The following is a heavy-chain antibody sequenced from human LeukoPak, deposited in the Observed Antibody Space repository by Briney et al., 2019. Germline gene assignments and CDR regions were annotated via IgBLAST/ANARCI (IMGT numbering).Heavy chain of an antibody. V-gene: IGHV3-21*01. CDR2: ISSSSSYI. J-gene: IGHJ4*02. CDR3: ARDPGGSGSYYNGFDY. CDR1: GFTFSTFA. Sequence: GGSLRLSCAASGFTFSTFAMIWVRQPPGKGLEWVSSISSSSSYIYYADSVKGRFTISRDNAKNSLYLQMNSLRAEDTAVYYCARDPGGSGSYYNGFDYWGQGTLVTVSS. D-gene: IGHD3-10*01.